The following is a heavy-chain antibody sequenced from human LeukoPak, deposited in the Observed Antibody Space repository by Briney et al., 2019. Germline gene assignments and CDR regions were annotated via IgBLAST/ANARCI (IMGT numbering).Heavy chain of an antibody. CDR3: ARLRDGYNSVTDY. CDR1: SGSFSGYY. V-gene: IGHV4-34*01. D-gene: IGHD5-24*01. J-gene: IGHJ4*02. Sequence: SETLSLTCAVYSGSFSGYYWSWIRQPPGKGLEWIGEINHSGSTNYNPSLKSRVTISVDTSKNQFSLKLSSVTAADTAVYYCARLRDGYNSVTDYWGQGTLVTVSS. CDR2: INHSGST.